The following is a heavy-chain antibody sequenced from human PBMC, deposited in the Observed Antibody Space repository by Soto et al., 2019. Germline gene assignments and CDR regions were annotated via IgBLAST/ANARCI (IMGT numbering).Heavy chain of an antibody. CDR3: ARDGGNDFWSGYGDHDAFDI. V-gene: IGHV3-11*01. Sequence: PGGSLRLSCAASGFTFSDYYMSWIRQAPGKGLEWVSYISSSGSTIYYADSVKGRFTISRDNAKNSLYLQMNSLRAEDTAVYYCARDGGNDFWSGYGDHDAFDIWGQGTMVTVSS. J-gene: IGHJ3*02. CDR1: GFTFSDYY. D-gene: IGHD3-3*01. CDR2: ISSSGSTI.